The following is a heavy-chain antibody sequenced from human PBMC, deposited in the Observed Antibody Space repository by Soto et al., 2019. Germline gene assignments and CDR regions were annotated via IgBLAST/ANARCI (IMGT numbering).Heavy chain of an antibody. J-gene: IGHJ4*02. Sequence: GGSLRLSCAASGFTVSNNFMSWVRQAPGKGLEWVSVIYSGGSTYYADSVKGRFTISRDNSKNTVFLQMSSLRAEDTAVYYCARDGTSSWAYFDYWGQGAQVTVSS. CDR3: ARDGTSSWAYFDY. D-gene: IGHD6-13*01. CDR1: GFTVSNNF. V-gene: IGHV3-53*01. CDR2: IYSGGST.